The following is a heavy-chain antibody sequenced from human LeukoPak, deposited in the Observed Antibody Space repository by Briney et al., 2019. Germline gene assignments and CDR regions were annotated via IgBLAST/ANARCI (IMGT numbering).Heavy chain of an antibody. CDR1: GYTFTNYG. Sequence: ASVKVSCKASGYTFTNYGINWVRQAPGQGLEWMGWISAENGNTNYAQKFQGRVTMTTDTSTSTAYMELRSLRSDDTAVYYCASLKNYYDSSGYLVTDAFDIWGQGTMVTVSS. D-gene: IGHD3-22*01. CDR2: ISAENGNT. CDR3: ASLKNYYDSSGYLVTDAFDI. J-gene: IGHJ3*02. V-gene: IGHV1-18*01.